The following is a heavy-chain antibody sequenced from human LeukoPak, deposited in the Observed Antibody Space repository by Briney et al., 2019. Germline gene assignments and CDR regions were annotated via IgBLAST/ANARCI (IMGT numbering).Heavy chain of an antibody. Sequence: SETLSLTCTVSGGSISSYYWSWIRQPPGKGLEWIGYIYYSGSTNYNPSLKSRVTISVDTSKNQFSLKLSSVTAADTAVYYCITVTTYYYYGMDVWGQGTTVTVSS. V-gene: IGHV4-59*08. CDR3: ITVTTYYYYGMDV. J-gene: IGHJ6*02. D-gene: IGHD4-17*01. CDR2: IYYSGST. CDR1: GGSISSYY.